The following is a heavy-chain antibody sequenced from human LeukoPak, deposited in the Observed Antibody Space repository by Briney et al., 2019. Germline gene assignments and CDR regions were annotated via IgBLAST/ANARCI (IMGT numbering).Heavy chain of an antibody. D-gene: IGHD3-10*01. V-gene: IGHV3-30-3*01. CDR2: TSSDLNVK. J-gene: IGHJ4*02. CDR1: GFTFRNYV. CDR3: AREGYYGSGSPPSLYFDY. Sequence: GGSLRLCCAASGFTFRNYVIHCVRQAPGKGLEWVAVTSSDLNVKLYADSVKGRFTISRDNSRSTLYLQMNSLRPEDTAIYYCAREGYYGSGSPPSLYFDYWGQGTLVTVSS.